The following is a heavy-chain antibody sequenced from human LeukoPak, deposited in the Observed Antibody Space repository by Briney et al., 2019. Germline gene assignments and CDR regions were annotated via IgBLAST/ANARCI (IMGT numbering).Heavy chain of an antibody. CDR1: GYTFNSYD. J-gene: IGHJ5*02. D-gene: IGHD3-22*01. CDR2: INPSGGTT. V-gene: IGHV1-46*02. Sequence: GASVKISCKASGYTFNSYDIHWVRQAPGQGLEWMAIINPSGGTTSCAQKFQGRVAMTRDMSTSTVYMELSSLRSEDTAVYYCARGVLYDSSVYSSSAWFDPWGQGTLVTVSS. CDR3: ARGVLYDSSVYSSSAWFDP.